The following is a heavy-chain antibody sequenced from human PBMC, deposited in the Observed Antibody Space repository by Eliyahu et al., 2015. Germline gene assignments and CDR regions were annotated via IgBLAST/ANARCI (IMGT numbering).Heavy chain of an antibody. CDR2: ISSSSSYI. CDR3: ARDGLRFLEWLSDY. J-gene: IGHJ4*02. V-gene: IGHV3-21*01. D-gene: IGHD3-3*01. CDR1: GFXFSSYS. Sequence: EVQLVESGGGLVKPGGSLXLSXAASGFXFSSYSMXWVRQAPGKGLEWVSSISSSSSYIYYADSVKGRFTISRDNAKNSLYLQMNSLRAEDTAVYYCARDGLRFLEWLSDYWGQGTLVTVSS.